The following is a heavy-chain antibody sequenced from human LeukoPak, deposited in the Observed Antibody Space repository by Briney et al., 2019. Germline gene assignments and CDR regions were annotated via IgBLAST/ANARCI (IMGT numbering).Heavy chain of an antibody. D-gene: IGHD4/OR15-4a*01. CDR3: ARDRLYIDC. J-gene: IGHJ4*02. V-gene: IGHV3-11*01. CDR1: GFTFSDYY. Sequence: GGSLRLSCAASGFTFSDYYINWIRQAPGQGLEWGSYISGSGTTIFYADSVQGRFTISRDNAKKSLYLQMNSLRAEDTAVYYCARDRLYIDCWGQGTLVTVSS. CDR2: ISGSGTTI.